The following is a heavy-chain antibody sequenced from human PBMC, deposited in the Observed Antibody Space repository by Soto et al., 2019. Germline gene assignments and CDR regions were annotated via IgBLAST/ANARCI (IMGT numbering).Heavy chain of an antibody. CDR2: ITSGGGST. Sequence: GGSLRLSCAASGFTFSSYAMSWVRQAPGKGLVWVSHITSGGGSTNYADSVKDRFTISGDNAKSTLYLQMNSLRAEDTAVYFCARDNSYGMDVWGQGTTVTVSS. CDR1: GFTFSSYA. CDR3: ARDNSYGMDV. J-gene: IGHJ6*02. V-gene: IGHV3-74*01.